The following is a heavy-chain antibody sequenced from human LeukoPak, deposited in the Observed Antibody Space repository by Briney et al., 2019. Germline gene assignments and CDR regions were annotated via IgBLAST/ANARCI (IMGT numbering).Heavy chain of an antibody. V-gene: IGHV6-1*01. CDR1: GDSVSSNSAA. Sequence: SQTLSLTCVISGDSVSSNSAAWNWIRQSPSRGLEWLGRTYYRSKWYYDYAGSVKSRTSIKPDTSKNQFYLQPNSVTPEDTAVYYCVRAVSGTDLIDIWGQGTLVTVSS. D-gene: IGHD2-21*01. CDR3: VRAVSGTDLIDI. CDR2: TYYRSKWYY. J-gene: IGHJ4*02.